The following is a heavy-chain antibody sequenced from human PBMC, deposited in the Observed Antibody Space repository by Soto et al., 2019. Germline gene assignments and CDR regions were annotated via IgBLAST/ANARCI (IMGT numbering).Heavy chain of an antibody. CDR1: GYSFTNYG. V-gene: IGHV1-18*04. CDR2: IGSDNGKP. Sequence: QVDLVQSGAEVKQPGASVKVSCKASGYSFTNYGIAWVRQAPGQRLEWMGWIGSDNGKPNYAENVQGRVTMTTDISTSTAYLELRNLRSDDTAVYYCARVLLYLSPWGQGTLVIVSS. J-gene: IGHJ5*02. CDR3: ARVLLYLSP. D-gene: IGHD2-2*01.